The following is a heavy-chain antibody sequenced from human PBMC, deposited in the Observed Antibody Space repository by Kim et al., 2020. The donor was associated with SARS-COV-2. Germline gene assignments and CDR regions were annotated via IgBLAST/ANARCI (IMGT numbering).Heavy chain of an antibody. CDR3: TRDFPSYCSGGSCYKFDY. CDR2: IRSKAYGGTT. V-gene: IGHV3-49*03. Sequence: GGSRRLSCTASGFTFGDYAMSWFRQAPGKGLEWVGFIRSKAYGGTTEYAASVKGRFTISRDDSKSIAYLQMNSLKTEDTAVYYCTRDFPSYCSGGSCYKFDYWGQGTLVTVSS. J-gene: IGHJ4*02. D-gene: IGHD2-15*01. CDR1: GFTFGDYA.